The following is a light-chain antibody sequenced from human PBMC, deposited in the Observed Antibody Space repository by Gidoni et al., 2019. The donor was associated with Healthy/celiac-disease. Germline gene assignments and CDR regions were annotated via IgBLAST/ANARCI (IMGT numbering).Light chain of an antibody. Sequence: EIVLTQSPGTLSLSPGERATLSCRASQSVSSSYLAWYQQKPGQAPRLLIYGASSRATGIPDRFSGSGSGTDFTLTSSRLEPEDFAVYYCQQGTFGPGTKVDIK. CDR1: QSVSSSY. V-gene: IGKV3-20*01. CDR2: GAS. CDR3: QQGT. J-gene: IGKJ3*01.